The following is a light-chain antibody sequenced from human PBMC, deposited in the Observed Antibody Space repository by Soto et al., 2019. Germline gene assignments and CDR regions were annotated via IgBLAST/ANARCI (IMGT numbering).Light chain of an antibody. Sequence: EIVLTQSPGTLSWSLGERATLSCRASQTINSNYLVWFQQKPGQAPRLLIYGASSRATGIPDRFSGSGSGTDFTLTISSLEPEDFAVYYCQQCDRSPWTFGQGTKVDIK. J-gene: IGKJ1*01. CDR2: GAS. CDR3: QQCDRSPWT. CDR1: QTINSNY. V-gene: IGKV3-20*01.